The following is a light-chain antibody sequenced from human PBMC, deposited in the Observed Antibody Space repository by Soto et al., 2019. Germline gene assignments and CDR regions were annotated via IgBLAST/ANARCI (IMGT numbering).Light chain of an antibody. J-gene: IGKJ5*01. CDR1: QGISSW. CDR3: QQANSFPFT. CDR2: LAS. Sequence: GDRVTIACRASQGISSWLAWYQQKPGKAPKILIYLASYLQSGVPSRFRGSGFGTDFTLTISSLQPEDFATYYCQQANSFPFTFGQGTRLEIK. V-gene: IGKV1-12*01.